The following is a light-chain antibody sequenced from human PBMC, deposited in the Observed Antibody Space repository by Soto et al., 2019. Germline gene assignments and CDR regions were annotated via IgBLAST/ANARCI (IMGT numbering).Light chain of an antibody. V-gene: IGLV4-69*01. CDR2: LNNDGSH. CDR3: QTWGTGFQV. J-gene: IGLJ2*01. Sequence: QLVLTQSPSASASLGASVKLTCTLSSGHSSYDIAWHQKQPGKGPRYLMDLNNDGSHTKGDGIPDRFSGSSSGAERYLIISRLQSEDEADYYCQTWGTGFQVFGGGTKVTVL. CDR1: SGHSSYD.